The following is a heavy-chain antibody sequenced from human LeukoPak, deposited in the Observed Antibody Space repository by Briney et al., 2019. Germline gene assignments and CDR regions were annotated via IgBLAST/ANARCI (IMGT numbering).Heavy chain of an antibody. J-gene: IGHJ4*02. CDR3: ARGPVVVPPKRAYYFDY. Sequence: GASVKVSCKASGYTFTSYYMHWVRQAPGQGLEWMGIINPSGGSTSYAQKFQGRVTMTRDTSTSTVYMELRSLRSDDTAVYYCARGPVVVPPKRAYYFDYWGQGTLVTVSS. D-gene: IGHD2-2*01. CDR1: GYTFTSYY. V-gene: IGHV1-46*01. CDR2: INPSGGST.